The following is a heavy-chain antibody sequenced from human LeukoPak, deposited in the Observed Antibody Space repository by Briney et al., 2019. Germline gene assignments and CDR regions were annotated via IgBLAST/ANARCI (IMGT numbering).Heavy chain of an antibody. CDR3: ARGAAGYSYG. D-gene: IGHD5-18*01. CDR2: IYYSGST. V-gene: IGHV4-59*01. CDR1: GGSISSYY. J-gene: IGHJ4*02. Sequence: SEPLSLTCSVSGGSISSYYWSWIRQPPGKGLERIGHIYYSGSTNYNPSLKSRVTISIDTSKNQFSLWLSSVTAADTAVYYCARGAAGYSYGWGQGTLVTVSS.